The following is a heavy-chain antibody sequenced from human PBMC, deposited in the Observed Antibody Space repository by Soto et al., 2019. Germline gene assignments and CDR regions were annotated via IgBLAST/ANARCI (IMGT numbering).Heavy chain of an antibody. V-gene: IGHV3-23*01. J-gene: IGHJ4*02. CDR3: AKDAYSISSGSGGGLDC. D-gene: IGHD3-3*01. CDR2: ISGGAT. CDR1: GFTITTYG. Sequence: PGGSLRLSCATSGFTITTYGMAWVLQAPGTGLEWVSAISGGATFYADSVKGRFTVSRDISKNTLFLQMNSLTAEDTAIYYCAKDAYSISSGSGGGLDCWGQGTLVTVSS.